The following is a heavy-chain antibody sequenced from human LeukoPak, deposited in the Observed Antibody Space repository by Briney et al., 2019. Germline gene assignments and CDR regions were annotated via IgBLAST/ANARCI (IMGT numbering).Heavy chain of an antibody. Sequence: GGSLRLSCAASGFTFSSYAMHWVRQAPGKGLEYVSAISSNGGSTYYANSVKGRFTISRDNSKNTLYLQMGSLRAEDMAVYYCAREARVTQNAFDIWGQGTMVTVSS. CDR1: GFTFSSYA. CDR2: ISSNGGST. V-gene: IGHV3-64*01. D-gene: IGHD5-18*01. J-gene: IGHJ3*02. CDR3: AREARVTQNAFDI.